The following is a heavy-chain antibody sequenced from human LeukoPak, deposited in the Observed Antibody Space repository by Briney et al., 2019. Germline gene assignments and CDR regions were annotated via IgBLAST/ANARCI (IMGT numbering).Heavy chain of an antibody. D-gene: IGHD6-19*01. J-gene: IGHJ4*02. CDR1: GYTFSDYY. Sequence: ASVKVSCKGSGYTFSDYYMHWVRQAPGQGLEWMGWINSNSGGTKYAQKFQGRVTVTRDTSISTAYMELSSLRSDDTAVYFCTRSSGKINYWGQGTLVTVSS. CDR3: TRSSGKINY. V-gene: IGHV1-2*02. CDR2: INSNSGGT.